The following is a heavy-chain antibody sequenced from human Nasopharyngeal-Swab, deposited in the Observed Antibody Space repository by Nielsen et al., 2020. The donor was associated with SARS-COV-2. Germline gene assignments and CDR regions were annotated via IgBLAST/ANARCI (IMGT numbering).Heavy chain of an antibody. CDR2: ISAYNGNT. CDR3: ARGMGQYSSSSAAIDY. V-gene: IGHV1-18*01. CDR1: GYTFTSYG. D-gene: IGHD6-6*01. J-gene: IGHJ4*02. Sequence: ASVKVSCKASGYTFTSYGISWVRQAPGQGLEWMGWISAYNGNTNYAQKLQGRVTMTADTSTSIAYMELRSLRSDDTAVYYCARGMGQYSSSSAAIDYWGQGTLVTVSS.